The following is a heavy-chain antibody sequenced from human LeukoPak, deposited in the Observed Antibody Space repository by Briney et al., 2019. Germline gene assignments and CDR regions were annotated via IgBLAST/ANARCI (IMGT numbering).Heavy chain of an antibody. J-gene: IGHJ4*02. CDR1: GYTLTELS. CDR2: FDPEDGET. Sequence: ASVKVSCTVSGYTLTELSMHWVRQAPGKGLEWMGGFDPEDGETIYAQKLQGRVTMTEDTSTDTAYMELSSLRSEDTAVYYCATPPPFFGVVPYYFDYWGQGTLVTVSS. D-gene: IGHD3-3*01. V-gene: IGHV1-24*01. CDR3: ATPPPFFGVVPYYFDY.